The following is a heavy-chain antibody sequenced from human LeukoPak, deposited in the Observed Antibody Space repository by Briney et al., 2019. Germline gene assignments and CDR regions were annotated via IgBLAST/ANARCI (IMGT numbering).Heavy chain of an antibody. CDR3: ARGRVWGSYRQRVFFDY. Sequence: EPSATLSLTCTVSGGSISTSSYYWGWVRQTPGTGLEWIGSIYSSGNVNYNPTLTSRVTISVDTSNNQFSLMLTSVTAADTAVYYCARGRVWGSYRQRVFFDYWGQGTLVTVSS. CDR1: GGSISTSSYY. J-gene: IGHJ4*02. D-gene: IGHD3-16*02. CDR2: IYSSGNV. V-gene: IGHV4-39*07.